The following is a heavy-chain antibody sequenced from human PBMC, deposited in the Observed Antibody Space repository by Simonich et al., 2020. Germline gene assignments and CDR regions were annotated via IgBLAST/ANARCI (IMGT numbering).Heavy chain of an antibody. CDR2: FYYSGST. V-gene: IGHV4-39*01. CDR3: ARHAGFAFDI. CDR1: GGSISSSSYY. D-gene: IGHD6-13*01. Sequence: QLQLQESGPGLVKPSETLSLTCTVSGGSISSSSYYWGWIRQPPGKGLEWIGSFYYSGSTYYNPSLKSRVTISVDTSKIQFSLKLSSVTAADTAVYYCARHAGFAFDIWGQGTMVTVSS. J-gene: IGHJ3*02.